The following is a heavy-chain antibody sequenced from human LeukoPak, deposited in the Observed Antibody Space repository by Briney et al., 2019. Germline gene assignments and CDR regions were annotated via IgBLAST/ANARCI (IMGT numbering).Heavy chain of an antibody. V-gene: IGHV4-59*08. J-gene: IGHJ4*02. CDR1: GGSITSYY. Sequence: VQPSETLSLTCTVSGGSITSYYWSWIRQPPGKGLEWIGYIYSSGSTTYNPSLKSRVTISVDTSKNQFSLKLTSVTAADTAVYYCARRAVAENYFDYWGQGTLVTDSS. D-gene: IGHD6-19*01. CDR3: ARRAVAENYFDY. CDR2: IYSSGST.